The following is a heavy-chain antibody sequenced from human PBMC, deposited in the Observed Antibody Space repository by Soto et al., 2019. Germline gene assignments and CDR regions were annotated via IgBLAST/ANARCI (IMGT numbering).Heavy chain of an antibody. Sequence: SDTLSPSSAVSGYSIGIGYCLGWIRQPPGKGLEWIGSIYHSGSTYYNPSLKSRVTISVDTSKNQFSLKLSSVTASDTAVYYCARDLYYYDSSGYHWEAPFDYWGQGTLVNVSS. J-gene: IGHJ4*02. D-gene: IGHD3-22*01. CDR3: ARDLYYYDSSGYHWEAPFDY. CDR2: IYHSGST. V-gene: IGHV4-38-2*02. CDR1: GYSIGIGYC.